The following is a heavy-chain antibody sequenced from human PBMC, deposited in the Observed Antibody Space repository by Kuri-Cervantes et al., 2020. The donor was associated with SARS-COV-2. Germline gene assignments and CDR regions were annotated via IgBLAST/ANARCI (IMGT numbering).Heavy chain of an antibody. CDR3: AARYDFWSGGMMNAFEI. D-gene: IGHD3-3*01. CDR1: GFTFSSYS. Sequence: GESLKISCAASGFTFSSYSMNWVRQAPGKGLEWVAVISYDGGRTYYGDSVKGRFTISRDNSQYTVLLQMNSLRGDDTAVYYCAARYDFWSGGMMNAFEIWGQGTQVTVSS. V-gene: IGHV3-30*03. CDR2: ISYDGGRT. J-gene: IGHJ3*02.